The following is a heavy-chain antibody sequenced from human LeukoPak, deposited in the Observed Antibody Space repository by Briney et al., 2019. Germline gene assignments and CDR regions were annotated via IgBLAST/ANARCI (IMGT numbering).Heavy chain of an antibody. CDR3: ARGYCSSTSCSPYYFDY. V-gene: IGHV4-61*01. J-gene: IGHJ4*02. Sequence: SETLSLTCTVSGGSVSRGTYYWSWIRQPPGKGLEWIGYFYDSGSTNYNPSLKSRVTISVDTSKNQISLKLRSVTAADTAVYYCARGYCSSTSCSPYYFDYWGQGTLVTVSS. CDR2: FYDSGST. CDR1: GGSVSRGTYY. D-gene: IGHD2-2*01.